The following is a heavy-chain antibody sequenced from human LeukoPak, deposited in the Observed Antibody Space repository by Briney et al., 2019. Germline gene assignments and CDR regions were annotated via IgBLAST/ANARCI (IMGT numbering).Heavy chain of an antibody. CDR3: ARVPPMVAFDY. J-gene: IGHJ4*02. CDR1: GFTFSRYW. CDR2: INSDGSST. D-gene: IGHD4/OR15-4a*01. V-gene: IGHV3-74*01. Sequence: GGSLRLSCAASGFTFSRYWMHWVRQATGKGLVWVSRINSDGSSTSYADSVKGRFTISRDNAKNTLYLQMNSLRAEDTAVYYCARVPPMVAFDYWGQGTLVTVSS.